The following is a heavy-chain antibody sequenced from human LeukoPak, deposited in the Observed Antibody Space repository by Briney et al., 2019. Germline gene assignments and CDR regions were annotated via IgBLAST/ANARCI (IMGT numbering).Heavy chain of an antibody. J-gene: IGHJ4*02. D-gene: IGHD3-22*01. Sequence: GGSLRLSCAASGFTFSDYSMNWVRQAPGKGLEWVSGISGSGGSTYYADSVRGRFTISRDNSKNTLYLQMNSLRAEDTAVYYCAKGRAWNDSSSYYYEWGQGTLVTVSS. V-gene: IGHV3-23*01. CDR2: ISGSGGST. CDR3: AKGRAWNDSSSYYYE. CDR1: GFTFSDYS.